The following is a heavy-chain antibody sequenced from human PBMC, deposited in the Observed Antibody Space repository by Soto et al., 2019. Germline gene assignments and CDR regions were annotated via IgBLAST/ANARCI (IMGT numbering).Heavy chain of an antibody. CDR1: GFTFSDYY. Sequence: QVQLVESGGGLVKPGGSLRLSCAASGFTFSDYYMSWIRQAPGKGLEWVSYISSSSSYTNSADSVKGRFTISRDNAKNSLYLQMNSLRAEDTAVYYCARVVDPVIYGSGSYYNAVKPEPRYGMDVWGQGTTVTVSS. J-gene: IGHJ6*02. D-gene: IGHD3-10*01. CDR2: ISSSSSYT. V-gene: IGHV3-11*06. CDR3: ARVVDPVIYGSGSYYNAVKPEPRYGMDV.